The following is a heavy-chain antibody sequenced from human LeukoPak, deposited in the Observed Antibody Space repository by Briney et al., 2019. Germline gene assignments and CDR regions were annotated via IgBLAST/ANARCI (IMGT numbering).Heavy chain of an antibody. Sequence: SQTLSLTCAVSGGSISSGCYSWSWLRQPPGKGLEWIGYIYHSGSTYYNPSLKSRVTISVDRSKNQFSLKLSSVTAADTAVYYCARGQRPVSRALYYYYSMDVWGQGTTVTVSS. CDR1: GGSISSGCYS. D-gene: IGHD4-11*01. CDR3: ARGQRPVSRALYYYYSMDV. V-gene: IGHV4-30-2*01. CDR2: IYHSGST. J-gene: IGHJ6*02.